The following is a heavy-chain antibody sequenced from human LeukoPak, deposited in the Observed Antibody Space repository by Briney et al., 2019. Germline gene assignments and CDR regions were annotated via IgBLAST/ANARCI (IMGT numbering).Heavy chain of an antibody. Sequence: GGSLRLSCAASGFTFSSYAMNWVRQAPGKGLEWVSVFSSSGRTYYADSVKGRFTISRDNSKNTLYLQMGNLRVEDMAVYYCARERGYLDYWGQGTLVTVSS. V-gene: IGHV3-66*02. CDR1: GFTFSSYA. D-gene: IGHD3-16*02. CDR2: FSSSGRT. J-gene: IGHJ4*02. CDR3: ARERGYLDY.